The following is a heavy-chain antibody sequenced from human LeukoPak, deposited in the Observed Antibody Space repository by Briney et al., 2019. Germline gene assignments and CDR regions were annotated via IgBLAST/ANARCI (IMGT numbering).Heavy chain of an antibody. Sequence: AGGSLRLSCAASGFTFSSYAMSWVRQAPGKGLEWVSAISGSGGSTYYADSVKGRFTISRDNSKNTLYLQMNSLRAEDTAVYYCARDRDSTSLSYYYGMDVWGQGTTVTVSS. CDR3: ARDRDSTSLSYYYGMDV. V-gene: IGHV3-23*01. CDR2: ISGSGGST. CDR1: GFTFSSYA. J-gene: IGHJ6*02. D-gene: IGHD2-2*01.